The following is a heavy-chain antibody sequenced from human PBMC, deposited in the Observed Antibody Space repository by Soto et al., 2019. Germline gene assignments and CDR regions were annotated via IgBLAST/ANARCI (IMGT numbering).Heavy chain of an antibody. CDR3: ANQIVVVPAAILS. V-gene: IGHV4-39*01. CDR2: IYYSGST. Sequence: SETLSLTCTVSGGSISSSSYYWGWIRQPPGKGLEWIGSIYYSGSTYYNPSLKSRVTISVDTSKNQFSLKLGSVTAADTAVYYCANQIVVVPAAILSWGQGTLVTVSS. J-gene: IGHJ5*02. CDR1: GGSISSSSYY. D-gene: IGHD2-2*01.